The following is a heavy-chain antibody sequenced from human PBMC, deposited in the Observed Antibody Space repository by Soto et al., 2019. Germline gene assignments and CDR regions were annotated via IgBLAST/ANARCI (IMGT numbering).Heavy chain of an antibody. CDR3: ARVLAAAAGKRNFDY. J-gene: IGHJ4*02. V-gene: IGHV1-8*01. CDR2: MNPNSGNT. Sequence: ASVKVSCKASGYTFTSYDINWVRQATGQGLEWMGWMNPNSGNTGYAQKFQGRVTMTRNTSISTAYMELSSLRSEDTAVYYCARVLAAAAGKRNFDYWRQRTLVTVSS. D-gene: IGHD6-13*01. CDR1: GYTFTSYD.